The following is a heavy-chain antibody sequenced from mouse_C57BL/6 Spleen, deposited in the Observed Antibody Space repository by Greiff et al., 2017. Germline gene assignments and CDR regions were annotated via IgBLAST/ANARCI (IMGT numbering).Heavy chain of an antibody. CDR2: IYPRSGNT. CDR3: ARFLYDGPFAY. D-gene: IGHD2-3*01. Sequence: VQLQQSGAELARPGASVKLSCKASGYTFTSYGISWVKQRTGQGLEWIGEIYPRSGNTYYNEKFKGKATLTVDKSSSTAYMELRSLTSEDSAVYFCARFLYDGPFAYWGQGTLVTVSA. J-gene: IGHJ3*01. V-gene: IGHV1-81*01. CDR1: GYTFTSYG.